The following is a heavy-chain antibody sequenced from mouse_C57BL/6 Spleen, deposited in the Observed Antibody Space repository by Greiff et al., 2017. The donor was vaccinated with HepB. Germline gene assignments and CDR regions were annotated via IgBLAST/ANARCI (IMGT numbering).Heavy chain of an antibody. D-gene: IGHD2-10*01. Sequence: QVQLQQSGAELVRPGSSVKLSCKASGYTFTSYWMHWVKQRPIQGLEWIGNIDPSDSETHYNQKFKDKATLTVDKSSSTAYMQLSSLTSEDSAVYYCASESFYGNYDYWGQGTTLTVSS. CDR3: ASESFYGNYDY. CDR1: GYTFTSYW. V-gene: IGHV1-52*01. CDR2: IDPSDSET. J-gene: IGHJ2*01.